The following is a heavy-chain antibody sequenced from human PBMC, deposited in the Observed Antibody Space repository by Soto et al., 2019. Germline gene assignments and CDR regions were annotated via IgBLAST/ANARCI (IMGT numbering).Heavy chain of an antibody. CDR3: TTGDTYYDFWSGSSPSPFDY. CDR2: IKSKTDGGTT. CDR1: GFTFSNAW. V-gene: IGHV3-15*01. D-gene: IGHD3-3*01. J-gene: IGHJ4*02. Sequence: GGPLRLSCAASGFTFSNAWMSWVRQAPGKGLEWVGRIKSKTDGGTTDYAAPVKGRFTISRDDSKNTLYLQMNSLKTEDTAVYYCTTGDTYYDFWSGSSPSPFDYWGQGTLVTVSS.